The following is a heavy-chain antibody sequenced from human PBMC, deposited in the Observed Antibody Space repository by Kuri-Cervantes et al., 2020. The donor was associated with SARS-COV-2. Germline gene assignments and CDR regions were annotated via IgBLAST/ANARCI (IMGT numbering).Heavy chain of an antibody. J-gene: IGHJ3*02. CDR2: ISSSSSTI. CDR1: GFTFSSYW. Sequence: GGSLRLSCAASGFTFSSYWMSWVRQAPGKGLEWVSYISSSSSTIYYADSVKGRFTISRDNAKNSLYLQMNSLRAEDTAVCYCARDTYYDFWSGYYPRDAFDIWGQGTMVTVSS. D-gene: IGHD3-3*01. CDR3: ARDTYYDFWSGYYPRDAFDI. V-gene: IGHV3-48*01.